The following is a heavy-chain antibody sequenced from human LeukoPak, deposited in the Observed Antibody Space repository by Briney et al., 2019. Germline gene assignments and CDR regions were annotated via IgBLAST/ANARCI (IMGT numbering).Heavy chain of an antibody. D-gene: IGHD3-3*01. V-gene: IGHV4-4*09. J-gene: IGHJ5*02. Sequence: SETLSLTCTVSGVSISSYYWSWLRQPPGKGLEWFGYIYTSGSTNYNPSLKSRVTISVDTSKNQFSLKLSSVAAADTAVYYCARSHYDFWSGYLIWFDHWGQGTLVTVSS. CDR3: ARSHYDFWSGYLIWFDH. CDR2: IYTSGST. CDR1: GVSISSYY.